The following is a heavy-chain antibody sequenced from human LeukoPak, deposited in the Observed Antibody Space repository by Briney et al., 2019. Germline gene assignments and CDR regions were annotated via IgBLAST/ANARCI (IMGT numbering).Heavy chain of an antibody. V-gene: IGHV3-21*01. CDR2: ISSSSSYI. CDR1: GFTFSSYS. Sequence: GGTLRLSCAASGFTFSSYSMNWVRQAPGKGLEWVSSISSSSSYIYYADSVKGRFTISRDNAKNSLYLQMNSLRAEDTAVYYCARDRSITIFGVVITADYWGQGTLVTVSS. D-gene: IGHD3-3*01. CDR3: ARDRSITIFGVVITADY. J-gene: IGHJ4*02.